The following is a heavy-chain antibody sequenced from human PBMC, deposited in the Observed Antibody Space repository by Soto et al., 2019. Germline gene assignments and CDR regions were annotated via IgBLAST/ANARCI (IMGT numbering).Heavy chain of an antibody. J-gene: IGHJ5*02. CDR2: IVPLFGTA. V-gene: IGHV1-69*12. D-gene: IGHD2-21*01. CDR3: ARAGDPGYSVGRGPLGGGGFDP. CDR1: GGTFGNTA. Sequence: QVQLVQSGAEVKEPGSSVNVSCKTSGGTFGNTAVTWVRQVPGHGLEWVGGIVPLFGTANYAQKFRGRVITAAGRLTSTAYMYLSSVRSEDTAIYYWARAGDPGYSVGRGPLGGGGFDPWGQGTLVTVSS.